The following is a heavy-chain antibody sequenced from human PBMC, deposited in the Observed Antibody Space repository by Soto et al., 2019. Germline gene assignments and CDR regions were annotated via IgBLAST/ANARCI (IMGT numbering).Heavy chain of an antibody. Sequence: QVHLVQSGSEVKTAGAAVKVSCKASGYTFSDYGVSWVRQAPGQGLEWMGWINVYSGTTNYLPKFQGRVTWTTDTSTSTLYMELRDLSSEDTAVYYCARGRGGYLSSSGHTHNYLDYWGQGTLVTVSS. CDR1: GYTFSDYG. D-gene: IGHD3-22*01. CDR2: INVYSGTT. J-gene: IGHJ4*02. V-gene: IGHV1-18*01. CDR3: ARGRGGYLSSSGHTHNYLDY.